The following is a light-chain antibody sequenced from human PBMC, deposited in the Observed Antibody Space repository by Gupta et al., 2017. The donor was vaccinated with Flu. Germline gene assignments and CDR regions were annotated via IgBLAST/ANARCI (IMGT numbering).Light chain of an antibody. CDR3: AAWDDSLNGHYV. J-gene: IGLJ1*01. Sequence: QSVLAQPPSASGTPGQRVTITCSGSSSNVGSNAVHWYQQVPGTAPKLLIYDNNQRPSGVPDRFPGSKSGTSASLAISGLQSEDEAHYYCAAWDDSLNGHYVFGTGTEVTVL. V-gene: IGLV1-44*01. CDR1: SSNVGSNA. CDR2: DNN.